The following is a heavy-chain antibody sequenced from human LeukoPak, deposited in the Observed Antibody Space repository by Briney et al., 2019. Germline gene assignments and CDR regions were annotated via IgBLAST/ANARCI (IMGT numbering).Heavy chain of an antibody. Sequence: SETLSLTCTVSGGSISSHYWSWIRQPPGKRLEWIGYIYYSGSTNYNPSLKSRVTISVDTSKNQFSLKLSSVTAADTAVYYCAREGIAEYYFDYWGQGTLVTVSS. D-gene: IGHD6-13*01. CDR3: AREGIAEYYFDY. CDR2: IYYSGST. J-gene: IGHJ4*02. CDR1: GGSISSHY. V-gene: IGHV4-59*11.